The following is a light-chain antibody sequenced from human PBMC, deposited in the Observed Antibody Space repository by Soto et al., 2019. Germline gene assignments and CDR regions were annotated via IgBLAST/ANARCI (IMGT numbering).Light chain of an antibody. CDR2: EDN. V-gene: IGLV6-57*04. J-gene: IGLJ3*02. CDR3: QSYDSSDSWV. Sequence: NFMLTQPHSVSESPGKTVIISCTRSSGSIASKYVQWYQQRPGSAPTTMIYEDNKRPSGVPDRFAGSIDSSTNSASLTISGLKTEDEADYYCQSYDSSDSWVFGGGTKVTVL. CDR1: SGSIASKY.